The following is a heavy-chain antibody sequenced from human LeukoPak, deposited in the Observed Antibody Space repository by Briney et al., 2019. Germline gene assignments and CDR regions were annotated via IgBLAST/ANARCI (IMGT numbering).Heavy chain of an antibody. Sequence: ASVKVSCKASGYTFTGYYMHWVRQAPGQWLEWMGWINPNSGGTNYAQKFQGWVTMTRDTSISTAYMELSRLRSDDTAVYYCARGEGYGGIYGMDVWGQGTTVTVSS. CDR1: GYTFTGYY. CDR2: INPNSGGT. V-gene: IGHV1-2*04. D-gene: IGHD4-23*01. J-gene: IGHJ6*02. CDR3: ARGEGYGGIYGMDV.